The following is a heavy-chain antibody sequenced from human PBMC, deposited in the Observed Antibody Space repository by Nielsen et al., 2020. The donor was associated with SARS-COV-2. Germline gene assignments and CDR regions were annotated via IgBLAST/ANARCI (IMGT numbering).Heavy chain of an antibody. V-gene: IGHV1-2*06. Sequence: WVRQAPGQGLEWMGRINPNSGGTNYAQKFQGRVTMTRDTSISTAYMELSRLRSDDTAVYYCARDRGLLWFGDSYWFDPWGQGTLVTVSS. D-gene: IGHD3-10*01. CDR2: INPNSGGT. CDR3: ARDRGLLWFGDSYWFDP. J-gene: IGHJ5*02.